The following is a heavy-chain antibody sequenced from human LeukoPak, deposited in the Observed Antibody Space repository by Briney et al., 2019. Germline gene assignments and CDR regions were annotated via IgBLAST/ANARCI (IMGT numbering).Heavy chain of an antibody. Sequence: PSETLSLTCTVSGGSISSSSYYWGWIRQPPGKGLEWIGSIYYSGSTYYNPSLKSRVTISVDTSKNQFSLKLSSVTAADTAVYYCARGGQVPLEVDYWGQGTLVTVSS. CDR3: ARGGQVPLEVDY. D-gene: IGHD2-2*01. CDR2: IYYSGST. CDR1: GGSISSSSYY. V-gene: IGHV4-39*07. J-gene: IGHJ4*02.